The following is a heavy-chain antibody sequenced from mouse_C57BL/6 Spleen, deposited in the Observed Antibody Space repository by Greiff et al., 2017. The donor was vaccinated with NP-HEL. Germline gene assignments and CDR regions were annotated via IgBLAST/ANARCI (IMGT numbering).Heavy chain of an antibody. Sequence: QVQLKQPGTELVKPGASVKLSCKASGYTFTSYWMHWVKQRPGQGLEWIGNINPSNGGTNYNEKFKSKATLTVDKSSSTAYMQLSSLTSEDSAVYYCARGGYYDYDEDGDYYAMDYWGQGTSVTVSS. CDR3: ARGGYYDYDEDGDYYAMDY. D-gene: IGHD2-4*01. J-gene: IGHJ4*01. CDR1: GYTFTSYW. V-gene: IGHV1-53*01. CDR2: INPSNGGT.